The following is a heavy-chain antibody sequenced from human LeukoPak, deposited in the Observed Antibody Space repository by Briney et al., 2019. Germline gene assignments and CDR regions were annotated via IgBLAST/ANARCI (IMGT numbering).Heavy chain of an antibody. J-gene: IGHJ3*01. CDR3: AREGLVNYFDSSRDYGADEGFDL. CDR2: IRYDGSNK. CDR1: GFTFISYS. V-gene: IGHV3-30*02. Sequence: PGGSLRLSCAASGFTFISYSMHWVRQAPGKGLEWVAFIRYDGSNKYYADSVKGRFTISRDNSKNTLFLQMNSLRPEDTAVYYCAREGLVNYFDSSRDYGADEGFDLWGQGTRVTVSS. D-gene: IGHD3-9*01.